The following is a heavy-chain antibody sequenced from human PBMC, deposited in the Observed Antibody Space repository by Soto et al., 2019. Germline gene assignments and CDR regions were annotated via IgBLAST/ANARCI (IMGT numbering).Heavy chain of an antibody. Sequence: GASVKVSCKASGYTFTSYDINWVRQATGQGLEWMGWMNPNSGNTGYAQRFQGRVTMTRNTSISTAYLQWSSLKASDTAMYYCARIGSEYFDSGNWFDPWGQGTLVTVSS. CDR2: MNPNSGNT. CDR3: ARIGSEYFDSGNWFDP. CDR1: GYTFTSYD. J-gene: IGHJ5*02. D-gene: IGHD3-9*01. V-gene: IGHV1-8*01.